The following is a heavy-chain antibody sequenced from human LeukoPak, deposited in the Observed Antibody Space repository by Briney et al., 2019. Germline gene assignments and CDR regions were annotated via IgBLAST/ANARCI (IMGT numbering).Heavy chain of an antibody. CDR2: INHSGST. J-gene: IGHJ4*02. CDR3: ARGGSLSSYYYDSSGYYDGGSYFDY. D-gene: IGHD3-22*01. V-gene: IGHV4-34*01. Sequence: ASETLSLTCAVYGGSFSGYYWSWIRQPPGKGLEWIGEINHSGSTNYNPSLKSRVTISVDTSKNQFSLKLSSVTAADTAVYYCARGGSLSSYYYDSSGYYDGGSYFDYWGQGTLVTVSS. CDR1: GGSFSGYY.